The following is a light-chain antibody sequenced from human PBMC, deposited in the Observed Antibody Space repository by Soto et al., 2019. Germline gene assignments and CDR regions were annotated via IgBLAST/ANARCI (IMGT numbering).Light chain of an antibody. CDR2: DVS. V-gene: IGLV2-14*01. CDR1: SSDVGGYNY. J-gene: IGLJ2*01. Sequence: QSALTQPASVSGSPGRSITISCTGTSSDVGGYNYVSWYQQPPGKAPKLMIYDVSNRPSGVSNRFSGSKSGNTASLTISGLQAEDEADYYCSSYTSSRTSVVFGGGTKGTVL. CDR3: SSYTSSRTSVV.